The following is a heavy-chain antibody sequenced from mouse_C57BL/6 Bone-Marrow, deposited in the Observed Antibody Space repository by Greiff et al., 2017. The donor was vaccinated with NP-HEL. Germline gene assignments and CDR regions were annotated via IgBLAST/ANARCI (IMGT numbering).Heavy chain of an antibody. CDR1: GYTFTDYE. J-gene: IGHJ2*01. Sequence: QVQLQQSGAELVRPGASVTLSCKASGYTFTDYEMHWVKQTPVHGLEWIGAIDPETGGTAYNQKFKGKAILTADKSSSTAYMELRSLTSEDSAVYYCTSSYDGYYLDDWGQGTTLTVSS. CDR2: IDPETGGT. V-gene: IGHV1-15*01. CDR3: TSSYDGYYLDD. D-gene: IGHD2-3*01.